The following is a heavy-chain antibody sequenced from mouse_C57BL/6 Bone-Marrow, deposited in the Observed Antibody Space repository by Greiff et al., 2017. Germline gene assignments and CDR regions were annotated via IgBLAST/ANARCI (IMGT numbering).Heavy chain of an antibody. J-gene: IGHJ1*03. CDR1: GYTFTSYW. CDR2: IDPSDSET. V-gene: IGHV1-52*01. D-gene: IGHD1-1*01. CDR3: ARSGTTVVAPGFDV. Sequence: QVQLQQPGAELVRPGSSVKLSCKASGYTFTSYWMHWVKQRPIQGLEWIGNIDPSDSETHYNQKFKDKATLTVDKSSSTAYMQLSSLTSEDSAVYYGARSGTTVVAPGFDVWGTGTTVTVSS.